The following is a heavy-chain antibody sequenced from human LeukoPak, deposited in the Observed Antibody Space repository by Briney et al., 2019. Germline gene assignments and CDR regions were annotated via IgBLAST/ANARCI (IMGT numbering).Heavy chain of an antibody. CDR1: GGSISSSTYY. D-gene: IGHD3-22*01. CDR2: IYYSGST. V-gene: IGHV4-39*07. Sequence: SSETLSLTCTVSGGSISSSTYYWGWIRQPPGKGLEWIGSIYYSGSTYYNPSLKSRVTISVDTSKNQFSLKLSSVTAADTAVYYCARDSDSSGYSWGQGTLVTVSS. CDR3: ARDSDSSGYS. J-gene: IGHJ4*02.